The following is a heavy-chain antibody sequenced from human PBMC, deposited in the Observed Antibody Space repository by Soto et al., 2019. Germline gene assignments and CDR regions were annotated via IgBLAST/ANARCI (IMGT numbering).Heavy chain of an antibody. CDR2: SYHSGST. V-gene: IGHV4-59*08. Sequence: SSETLSLTCTVSGGSISRYYWSWIRQSPGKGLEWIAYSYHSGSTNYNPSIKSRVTLSVDTSKNQFSLKLSSVTAADTAVYYCARHDDTFDIWGQGTMVTVSS. J-gene: IGHJ3*02. CDR1: GGSISRYY. CDR3: ARHDDTFDI.